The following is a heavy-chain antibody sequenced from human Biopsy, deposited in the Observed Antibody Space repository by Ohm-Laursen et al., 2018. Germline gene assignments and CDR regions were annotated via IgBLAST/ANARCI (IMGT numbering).Heavy chain of an antibody. Sequence: SVKVSCKASGYTFTDYYVHWVRQAPGHGLEWMGWIDTINGGARYAQKFQGRVTMTRDTSISTAYMELSRLTSDDTAVYYCARERYPWGQGNLVTVSS. CDR1: GYTFTDYY. CDR2: IDTINGGA. V-gene: IGHV1-2*02. J-gene: IGHJ5*02. CDR3: ARERYP.